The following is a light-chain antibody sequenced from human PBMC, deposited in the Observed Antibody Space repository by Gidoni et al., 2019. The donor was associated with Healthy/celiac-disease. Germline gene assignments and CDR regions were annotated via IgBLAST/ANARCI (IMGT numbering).Light chain of an antibody. CDR3: QQHNSYLVT. V-gene: IGKV1-9*01. CDR1: PGISSY. J-gene: IGKJ3*01. CDR2: AAS. Sequence: IQLTQSPSFLSASVGVRVTITCRASPGISSYLAWYQQKPAKAPKLLIYAASTLQGEVPSRWSGSGSGTEVTLTTSSRQPEDVATYYCQQHNSYLVTFGQGTKVEIK.